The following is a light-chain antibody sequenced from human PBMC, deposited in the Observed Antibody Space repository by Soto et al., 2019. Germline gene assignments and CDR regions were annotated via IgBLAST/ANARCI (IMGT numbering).Light chain of an antibody. J-gene: IGKJ2*01. CDR2: DAS. CDR1: QSVSSY. V-gene: IGKV3-11*01. Sequence: EIVLTQSPATLSLSPGERATLSCRASQSVSSYLAWYQHKPGQAPRLLIYDASSRATGIPARFSGSGSGTDFTHTISSLEPEDFALYYCQQRSNWPPVYTFGQGTKLEIK. CDR3: QQRSNWPPVYT.